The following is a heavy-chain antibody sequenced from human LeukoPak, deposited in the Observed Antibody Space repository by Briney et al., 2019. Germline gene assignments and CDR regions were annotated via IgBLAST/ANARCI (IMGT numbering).Heavy chain of an antibody. CDR1: GYTFTGYY. D-gene: IGHD3-22*01. V-gene: IGHV1-2*02. Sequence: ASVKVSCKASGYTFTGYYMHWVRQAPGQGLEWMGWINPNSGGTNYAQKFQGRVTMTRDTSISTAYMELSSLRSEDTAVYYCARAFYDSSGYYYVNAFDIWGQGTMVTVSS. CDR2: INPNSGGT. J-gene: IGHJ3*02. CDR3: ARAFYDSSGYYYVNAFDI.